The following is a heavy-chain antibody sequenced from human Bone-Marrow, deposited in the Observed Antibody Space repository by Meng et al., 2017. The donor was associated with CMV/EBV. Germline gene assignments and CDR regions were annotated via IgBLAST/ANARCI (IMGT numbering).Heavy chain of an antibody. V-gene: IGHV3-53*01. Sequence: GGSLRLSCAASGFTFSSYWMSWVRQAPGKGLEWVSVIYIPGTTYYPDSVKGRFTISRDNSKTTLYIQMSSLGAEDTAVYYGARGHYNGANFFMYWGQGTLVTVSS. CDR3: ARGHYNGANFFMY. CDR1: GFTFSSYW. CDR2: IYIPGTT. J-gene: IGHJ4*02. D-gene: IGHD4/OR15-4a*01.